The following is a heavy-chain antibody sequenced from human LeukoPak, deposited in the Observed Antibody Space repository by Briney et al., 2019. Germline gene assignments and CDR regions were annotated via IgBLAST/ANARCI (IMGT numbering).Heavy chain of an antibody. V-gene: IGHV4-39*01. CDR3: ATRKEGSYFES. J-gene: IGHJ4*02. Sequence: PSETLSLTCSVSGGPIPISRYYWGWISQSPGMGLEWFGSVYYCGSAYYRPSLMSRATISIDTSKKRISLNLTSVTARDTGIYYCATRKEGSYFESWGQGNLITVSS. CDR1: GGPIPISRYY. D-gene: IGHD3-10*01. CDR2: VYYCGSA.